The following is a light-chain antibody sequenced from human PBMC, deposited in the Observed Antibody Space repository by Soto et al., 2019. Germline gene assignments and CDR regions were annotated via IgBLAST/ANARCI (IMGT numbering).Light chain of an antibody. CDR1: ETIRSDY. CDR3: QQYGSSPNT. Sequence: EIVLTQSPGTLSLSPGERATLSCRASETIRSDYLAWYQQKPGQAPRLLIFGAFSRATGVPDRFSASGSGTDFTLTISRLEPEDFAVYYCQQYGSSPNTFGQGTKLEIK. J-gene: IGKJ2*01. V-gene: IGKV3-20*01. CDR2: GAF.